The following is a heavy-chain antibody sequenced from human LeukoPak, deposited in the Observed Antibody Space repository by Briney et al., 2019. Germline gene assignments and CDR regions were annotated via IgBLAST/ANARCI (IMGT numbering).Heavy chain of an antibody. CDR1: GYTFTGYY. Sequence: ASVKVSCKASGYTFTGYYMHWVRQAPGQGLEWMGRINPNSGGTNYAQKFQGRVTITADESTSTAYMELSSLRSEDTAVYYCAVVPAASGMDVWGQGTTVTVSS. J-gene: IGHJ6*02. CDR2: INPNSGGT. V-gene: IGHV1-2*06. D-gene: IGHD2-2*01. CDR3: AVVPAASGMDV.